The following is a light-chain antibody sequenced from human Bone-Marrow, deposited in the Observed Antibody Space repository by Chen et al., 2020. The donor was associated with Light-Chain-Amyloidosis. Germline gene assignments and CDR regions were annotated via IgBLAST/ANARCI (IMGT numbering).Light chain of an antibody. CDR1: SSDVGGDNY. V-gene: IGLV2-14*01. CDR3: SSYTITDNLV. J-gene: IGLJ1*01. CDR2: EVT. Sequence: QSALTQPASVSGSPGQSITISCTGTSSDVGGDNYVSWYHQHPDKAPKLMIYEVTNRPSWVPDRYSGTKSDNTAPLTIAGLQTEDEADYFCSSYTITDNLVFVSGTRVTVL.